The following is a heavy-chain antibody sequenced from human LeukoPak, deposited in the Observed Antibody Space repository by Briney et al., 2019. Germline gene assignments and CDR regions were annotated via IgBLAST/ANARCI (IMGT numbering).Heavy chain of an antibody. CDR1: GVSISSSNSN. CDR3: ARQTGSGLFILP. J-gene: IGHJ4*02. V-gene: IGHV4-39*01. CDR2: IYYSGNT. D-gene: IGHD3/OR15-3a*01. Sequence: PSETLSLTCTVSGVSISSSNSNWGWIRQPPGKGLEWIGSIYYSGNTYYNASLESQVSISIDTSKNQFSLKLTSVTAADTAVYYCARQTGSGLFILPGGQGTLVTVSS.